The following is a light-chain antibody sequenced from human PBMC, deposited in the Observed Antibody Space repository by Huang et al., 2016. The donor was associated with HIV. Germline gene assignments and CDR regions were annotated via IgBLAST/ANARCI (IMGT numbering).Light chain of an antibody. J-gene: IGKJ4*01. CDR3: HQSSTLPLT. CDR1: QSIGRS. Sequence: EIVLTQSPDFQSVTPKEKVTITCRASQSIGRSLRWYQKKPDQSPTIVIKNASQSISGVPSRFSGSGSGTDFNLTINSLEAEDAATYYCHQSSTLPLTFGAGTKVAIK. V-gene: IGKV6-21*02. CDR2: NAS.